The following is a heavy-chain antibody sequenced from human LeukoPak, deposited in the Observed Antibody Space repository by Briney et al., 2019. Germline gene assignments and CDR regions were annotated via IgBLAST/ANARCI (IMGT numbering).Heavy chain of an antibody. Sequence: PGGSLRLSCAASGFTVSRNYMSGVSQAPGKGLEWVAVIYSGGSTYYADSVKGRFTISRHNSKNTLYLQMNSLRAEDTAVYYCARVRIAAADDAFDIWGQGTMVTVSS. D-gene: IGHD6-13*01. CDR1: GFTVSRNY. CDR3: ARVRIAAADDAFDI. J-gene: IGHJ3*02. CDR2: IYSGGST. V-gene: IGHV3-53*04.